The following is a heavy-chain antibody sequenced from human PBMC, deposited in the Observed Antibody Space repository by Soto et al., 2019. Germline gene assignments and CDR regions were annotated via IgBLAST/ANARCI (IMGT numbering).Heavy chain of an antibody. CDR3: ARAAPAPAGIYDYYYGMDV. V-gene: IGHV6-1*01. J-gene: IGHJ6*02. CDR1: GGSISGNSAA. Sequence: PSQTLSLTCDISGGSISGNSAAWSWIRQSPSRGLEWLGRTYYRSNWYYDYATSVKSRITINPDTSKNQFSLHLTSVTPEDTAVYYCARAAPAPAGIYDYYYGMDVWGQGTTVTVSS. CDR2: TYYRSNWYY. D-gene: IGHD6-25*01.